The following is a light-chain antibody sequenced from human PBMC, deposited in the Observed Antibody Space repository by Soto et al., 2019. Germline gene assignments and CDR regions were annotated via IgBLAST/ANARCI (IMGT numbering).Light chain of an antibody. V-gene: IGKV1-5*03. CDR1: QSVSGW. Sequence: DIQMTQSPSTLSASVGDRVTITCRASQSVSGWLAWYQQKPGKAPELLIYSASTVETGVPSRFSGSGSGTEFTLTISSLRPDDFATYYSQQYESYPLTFGGGTKFEIK. J-gene: IGKJ4*01. CDR3: QQYESYPLT. CDR2: SAS.